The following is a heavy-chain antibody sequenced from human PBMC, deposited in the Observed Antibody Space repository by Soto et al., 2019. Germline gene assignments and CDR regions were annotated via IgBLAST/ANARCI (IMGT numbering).Heavy chain of an antibody. CDR2: INAGNGNT. CDR1: GYTFTSYA. V-gene: IGHV1-3*01. Sequence: GASVKVSCKASGYTFTSYAMHWVRQAPGQRLEWMGWINAGNGNTKYSQKFQGRVTITTDKSASTAYMELSSLRSEDTAVYYWARFGPGIAVPWGQGTLVTVSS. CDR3: ARFGPGIAVP. D-gene: IGHD6-19*01. J-gene: IGHJ5*02.